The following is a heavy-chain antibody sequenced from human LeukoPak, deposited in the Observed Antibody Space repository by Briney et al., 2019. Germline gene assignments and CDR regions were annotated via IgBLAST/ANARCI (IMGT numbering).Heavy chain of an antibody. V-gene: IGHV4-59*01. D-gene: IGHD2-2*02. CDR1: GASFNRYY. CDR2: IYYSGST. J-gene: IGHJ6*03. CDR3: ARDSRLYCSSTSCYKGQYYYYMDV. Sequence: PSETLSLTCTVSGASFNRYYWSWIRQPPGKGLEWIGYIYYSGSTNYNPSLKSRVTISVDTSKNQFSLKLSSVTAADTAVYYCARDSRLYCSSTSCYKGQYYYYMDVWGKGTTVTVSS.